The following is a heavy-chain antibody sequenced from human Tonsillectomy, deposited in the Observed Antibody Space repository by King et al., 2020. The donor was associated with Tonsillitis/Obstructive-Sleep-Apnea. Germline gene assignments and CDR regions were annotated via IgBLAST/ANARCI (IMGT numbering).Heavy chain of an antibody. CDR3: VKGDYDYVWGSYRHTGVDY. D-gene: IGHD3-16*02. J-gene: IGHJ4*02. CDR1: GFTFSSYA. CDR2: ISSNGGST. Sequence: QLVQSGGGLVQPGGSLRLSCSASGFTFSSYAMHWVRQAPGKGLEYVSAISSNGGSTYYADSLKGRLTISRDNSKNTLYLQMSSLRAEETAVYYCVKGDYDYVWGSYRHTGVDYWGQGTLVTVSS. V-gene: IGHV3-64D*06.